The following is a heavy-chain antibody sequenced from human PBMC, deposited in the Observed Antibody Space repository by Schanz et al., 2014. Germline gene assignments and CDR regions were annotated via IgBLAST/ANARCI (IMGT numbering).Heavy chain of an antibody. CDR1: GFTFSDYY. J-gene: IGHJ6*02. Sequence: QVHLVESGGGLVKPGGSLRLSCAASGFTFSDYYMTWIRQAPGKGLEWVSYINGGGETTYYADSVRGRFTISRDNAKNSLFLQMNSLRAEDTAKYYCVRGNYGMDVWGQGTTVTVSS. CDR3: VRGNYGMDV. V-gene: IGHV3-11*01. CDR2: INGGGETT.